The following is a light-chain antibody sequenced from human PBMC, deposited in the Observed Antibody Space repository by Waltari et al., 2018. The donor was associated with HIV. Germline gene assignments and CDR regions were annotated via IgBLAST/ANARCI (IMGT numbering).Light chain of an antibody. J-gene: IGLJ2*01. CDR1: RGAVTSGLC. V-gene: IGLV7-46*01. Sequence: QAVVTQEPSLTVSPGGTVTLTCASSRGAVTSGLCPFWFQRRPGQAPTPPIYDTVSRHSWTPARFSGSLRGGKAALPLSGAQFEDEADYFCLLSFNGVVVCGGGTTLTVL. CDR2: DTV. CDR3: LLSFNGVVV.